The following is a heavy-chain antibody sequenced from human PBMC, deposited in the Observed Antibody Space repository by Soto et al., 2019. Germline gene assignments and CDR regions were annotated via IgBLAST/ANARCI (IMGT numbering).Heavy chain of an antibody. CDR3: MKVRDY. V-gene: IGHV3-23*04. Sequence: EVKLVESGGGLVQPGGSLRISCKVSGFMFSDYAMTWVRQAPGKGLEWVSSIGKSGSDIDYADSVKGRFTISRDNSENTVYLQMDSLQVEDTALYFCMKVRDYWGQGTQVTVS. CDR2: IGKSGSDI. CDR1: GFMFSDYA. J-gene: IGHJ4*02.